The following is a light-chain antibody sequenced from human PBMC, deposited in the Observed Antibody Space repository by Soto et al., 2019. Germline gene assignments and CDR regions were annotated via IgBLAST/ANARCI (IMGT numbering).Light chain of an antibody. Sequence: PGERATVSCRASQSVASGSLVWYQQKPGQAPRLVIYGASNRATGIPDRFSGSGSGTDFTLTISRLEPEDFAVYYCQQYIHSPLTFGGGTKVDIK. CDR3: QQYIHSPLT. CDR1: QSVASGS. CDR2: GAS. J-gene: IGKJ4*01. V-gene: IGKV3-20*01.